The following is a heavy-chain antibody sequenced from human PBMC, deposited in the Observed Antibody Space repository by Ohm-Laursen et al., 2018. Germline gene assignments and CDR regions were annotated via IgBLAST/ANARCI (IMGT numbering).Heavy chain of an antibody. CDR3: ARGGTTVHDFDY. Sequence: GTLSLTCVVYGGSFSGYYWSWIRQPPGKGLEWIGEINHSGSTNYNPSLKSRVTISVDTSKNQFSLKLSSVTAADTAAYYCARGGTTVHDFDYWGQGTLVTVSS. V-gene: IGHV4-34*01. CDR1: GGSFSGYY. J-gene: IGHJ4*02. D-gene: IGHD4-17*01. CDR2: INHSGST.